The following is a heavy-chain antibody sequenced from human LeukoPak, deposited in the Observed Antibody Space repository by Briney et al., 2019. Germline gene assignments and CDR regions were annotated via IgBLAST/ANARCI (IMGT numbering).Heavy chain of an antibody. CDR2: IYYTGST. Sequence: SETLSLTCTVSGGSISGYYWSWIRQPPGKGLEWIAFIYYTGSTHYKPSLKSQVTISVDTSKNQFSLKLSAVTAADTAVYYCARHHIQHPHYFDYWGQGTLVTVSS. CDR3: ARHHIQHPHYFDY. D-gene: IGHD2-2*01. V-gene: IGHV4-59*08. CDR1: GGSISGYY. J-gene: IGHJ4*02.